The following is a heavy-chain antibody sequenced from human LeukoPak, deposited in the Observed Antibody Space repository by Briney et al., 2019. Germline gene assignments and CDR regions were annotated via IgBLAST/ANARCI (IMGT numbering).Heavy chain of an antibody. CDR3: ARIHDF. J-gene: IGHJ4*02. V-gene: IGHV3-74*01. CDR2: INSDGTNT. CDR1: GFIFRSYW. D-gene: IGHD3/OR15-3a*01. Sequence: GGSLRLSCAASGFIFRSYWMHWVRQAPGKGLVWVSRINSDGTNTTYADSVKGRFTISRDNAKNTLYLQMNGLRAEDTAVYYCARIHDFWGQGTLVTVSS.